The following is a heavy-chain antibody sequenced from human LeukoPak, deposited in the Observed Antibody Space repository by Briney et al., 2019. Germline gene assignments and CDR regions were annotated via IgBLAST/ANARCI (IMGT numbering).Heavy chain of an antibody. CDR1: GFTFSNYG. J-gene: IGHJ4*02. CDR2: ISPRGGGT. Sequence: GGSLRLSCAASGFTFSNYGMNWLRQAPGKGLEWLSGISPRGGGTYYADSVKGRFTISRDDSKNTLSLQMNSLRVEDTAVYYCARDLAWGAFDYWGQGTLVTVSS. CDR3: ARDLAWGAFDY. V-gene: IGHV3-23*01. D-gene: IGHD7-27*01.